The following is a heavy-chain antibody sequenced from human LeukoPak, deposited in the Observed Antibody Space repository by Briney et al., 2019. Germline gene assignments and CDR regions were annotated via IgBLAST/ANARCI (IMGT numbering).Heavy chain of an antibody. CDR1: PAYFSSAYF. D-gene: IGHD3-16*01. CDR3: AREGGQGGPVSWLDP. J-gene: IGHJ5*02. Sequence: PSETLSLTCAASPAYFSSAYFWGWIRQAPGKGLQWLGSISHSGWTDYNPSLKSRVTLSLDTSKNQFSLRLTSLTAADTAVYYCAREGGQGGPVSWLDPRGQGTLVTVSS. CDR2: ISHSGWT. V-gene: IGHV4-38-2*02.